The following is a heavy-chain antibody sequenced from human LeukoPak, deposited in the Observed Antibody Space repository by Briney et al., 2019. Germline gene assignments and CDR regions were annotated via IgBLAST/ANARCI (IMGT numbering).Heavy chain of an antibody. V-gene: IGHV4-4*02. J-gene: IGHJ4*02. CDR3: AKDTAVAGTTDETFDY. Sequence: SETLSLTCAVSGGSISSSNWWSWVRQPPGKGLEWIGEIYHSGSTNYNPSLKSRVTISVDKSKNQFSLKLSSVTAADTAVYYCAKDTAVAGTTDETFDYWGQGTLVTVSS. CDR2: IYHSGST. CDR1: GGSISSSNW. D-gene: IGHD6-19*01.